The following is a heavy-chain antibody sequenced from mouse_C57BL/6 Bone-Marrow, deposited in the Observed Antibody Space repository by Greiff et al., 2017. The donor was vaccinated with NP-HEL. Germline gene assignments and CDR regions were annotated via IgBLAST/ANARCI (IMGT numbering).Heavy chain of an antibody. Sequence: VQLQQSGTVLARPGATVKMSCKTSGYTFTSYWMHWVKQRPGQGLEWIGAIYPGNSDTSYNQKFKGKANLTAVTSASTAYMELSSLTNEDSAVYYCTREEITTVVAHWYFDVWGTGTTVTVSS. CDR2: IYPGNSDT. CDR3: TREEITTVVAHWYFDV. V-gene: IGHV1-5*01. CDR1: GYTFTSYW. D-gene: IGHD1-1*01. J-gene: IGHJ1*03.